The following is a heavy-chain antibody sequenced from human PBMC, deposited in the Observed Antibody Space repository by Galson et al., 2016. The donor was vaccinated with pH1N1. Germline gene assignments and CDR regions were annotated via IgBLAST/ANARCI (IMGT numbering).Heavy chain of an antibody. V-gene: IGHV4-39*07. Sequence: QEQLQESGPGLVRPSETLSLTCTVSGDSISSSTDYWGWIRQTPGKGLVWMGIFYYNVNTIYTPSLKSRVSFSVDTSKNQFSLKLTSATVADTAVYYCARDFAPMSTIGSHAFDVWGQGAMVTVSA. J-gene: IGHJ3*01. D-gene: IGHD5-24*01. CDR1: GDSISSSTDY. CDR3: ARDFAPMSTIGSHAFDV. CDR2: FYYNVNT.